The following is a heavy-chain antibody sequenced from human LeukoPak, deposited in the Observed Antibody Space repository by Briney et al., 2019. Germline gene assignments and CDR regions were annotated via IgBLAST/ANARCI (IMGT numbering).Heavy chain of an antibody. V-gene: IGHV3-7*01. CDR1: GFTFSSYW. Sequence: GGSLRLSCAASGFTFSSYWMRWVRQAPGKGLEWVADIKQDGSEKYYVDSVKGRFTISRDNAKNSLYLQMNSLRAEDTAVYYCASVFSYKSYYYYMDVWGKGTTVTVSS. D-gene: IGHD1-1*01. CDR2: IKQDGSEK. CDR3: ASVFSYKSYYYYMDV. J-gene: IGHJ6*03.